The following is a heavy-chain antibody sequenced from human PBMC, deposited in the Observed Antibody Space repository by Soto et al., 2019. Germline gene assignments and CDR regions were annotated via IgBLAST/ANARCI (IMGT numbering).Heavy chain of an antibody. CDR2: INPNSGGT. CDR3: ARHVVGARGWVEEPL. D-gene: IGHD1-1*01. V-gene: IGHV1-2*04. Sequence: GASVKVSCKASGYTFTGYYMHWVRQAPGQGLEWMGWINPNSGGTNYAQKFQGWVTMTRDTSISTAYMELSRLRSDDTALYYCARHVVGARGWVEEPLWGQGTLVTVSS. CDR1: GYTFTGYY. J-gene: IGHJ4*02.